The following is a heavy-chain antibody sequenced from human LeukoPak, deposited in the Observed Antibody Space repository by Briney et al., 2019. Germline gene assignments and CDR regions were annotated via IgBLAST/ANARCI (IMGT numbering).Heavy chain of an antibody. V-gene: IGHV3-48*03. Sequence: PGRSLRLSCAASGFTFSSYEMNWVRQAPGKGLEWISYITSGGSTMFYADSVKGRFTISRDNARNSLSLQMNSLRAEDTAVYYCATGGWDRAVAERFFYFDSWGQGTLVTVSS. CDR3: ATGGWDRAVAERFFYFDS. CDR2: ITSGGSTM. J-gene: IGHJ4*02. CDR1: GFTFSSYE. D-gene: IGHD6-19*01.